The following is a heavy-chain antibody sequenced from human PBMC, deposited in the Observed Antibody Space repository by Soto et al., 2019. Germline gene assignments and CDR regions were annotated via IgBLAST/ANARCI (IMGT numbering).Heavy chain of an antibody. V-gene: IGHV3-53*01. J-gene: IGHJ4*02. Sequence: GGSLRLSCAASGFSVTSNYMTWVRQAPGKGLECVSVIYAGGNTYYPGSVKGRFTISSDNSKNTLFLQMNNLRAEDTAVYYCARVTTFYDILTSSYALNYFDYWGQGTRVTSPQ. CDR3: ARVTTFYDILTSSYALNYFDY. CDR2: IYAGGNT. CDR1: GFSVTSNY. D-gene: IGHD3-9*01.